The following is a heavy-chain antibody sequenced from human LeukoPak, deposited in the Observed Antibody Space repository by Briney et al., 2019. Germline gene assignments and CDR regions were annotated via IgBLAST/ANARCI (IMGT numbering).Heavy chain of an antibody. Sequence: GGSLRLSCAASGFTFSNYAMNWVRQAPGKGLEWVSVIFGGGKTSYAGSVQGRVTLSRDNSKNTLYLQMIRLRVEDTAVYYCAAWRGSSWFDYWGQGTLVTVSS. CDR3: AAWRGSSWFDY. J-gene: IGHJ4*02. D-gene: IGHD6-13*01. CDR2: IFGGGKT. V-gene: IGHV3-53*01. CDR1: GFTFSNYA.